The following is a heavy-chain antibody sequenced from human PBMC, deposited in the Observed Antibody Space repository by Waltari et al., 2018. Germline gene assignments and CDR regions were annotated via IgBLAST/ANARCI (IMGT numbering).Heavy chain of an antibody. CDR1: GFSVSNYG. J-gene: IGHJ4*02. Sequence: QVHLVESGGSVVQPGTSLRLPCAASGFSVSNYGLFWVRQSPGKGLEWVAIIWYDGTKANYEDSVKGRFTISKDNSKNTLFLQMNSLRDGDTAVYFCARDLSFGSLDYGGQGTLVTVSS. V-gene: IGHV3-33*07. CDR3: ARDLSFGSLDY. CDR2: IWYDGTKA. D-gene: IGHD3-10*01.